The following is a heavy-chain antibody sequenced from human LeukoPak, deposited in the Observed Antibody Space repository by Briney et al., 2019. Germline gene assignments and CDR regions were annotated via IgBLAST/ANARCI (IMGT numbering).Heavy chain of an antibody. Sequence: SETLSLTCTVSGGSLTSGSYYWGWVRQPPGKGLEWIGEINHSGSTNYNPSLKSRVTISVDTSKNQFSLKLSSVTAADTAVYYCARSGGYGSYDYWGQGTLVTVSS. V-gene: IGHV4-39*07. D-gene: IGHD5-12*01. J-gene: IGHJ4*02. CDR2: INHSGST. CDR1: GGSLTSGSYY. CDR3: ARSGGYGSYDY.